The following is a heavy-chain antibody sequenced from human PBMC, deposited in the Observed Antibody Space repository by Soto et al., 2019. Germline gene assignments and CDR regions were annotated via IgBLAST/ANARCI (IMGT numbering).Heavy chain of an antibody. Sequence: QVHLVESGGGVVQPGRSLRLSCAASGFTFSTYAMHWVRQAPGKGLEWVAVISYDGSYKYYADAVKGRFTISRDNSKNTLYLQNNSLGAEDTAVYYCLRVQSKGADTNYRGYHCYGMDVWGQGTTVTVSS. J-gene: IGHJ6*02. D-gene: IGHD4-4*01. CDR1: GFTFSTYA. CDR3: LRVQSKGADTNYRGYHCYGMDV. CDR2: ISYDGSYK. V-gene: IGHV3-30*04.